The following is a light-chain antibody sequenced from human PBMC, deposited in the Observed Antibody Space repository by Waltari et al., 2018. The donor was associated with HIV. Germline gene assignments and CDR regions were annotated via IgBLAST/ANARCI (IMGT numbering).Light chain of an antibody. CDR3: SSYTTTYTYV. V-gene: IGLV2-14*03. CDR1: SSDVGGYNS. CDR2: EVN. J-gene: IGLJ1*01. Sequence: QSALTQPASVSGSPGQSITISCSGTSSDVGGYNSVSWYQQRPGKAPKLIIYEVNSRPSGLRDRFAGSKSGNTASLTISGLQVEDEADYYCSSYTTTYTYVFGSGTKVTVL.